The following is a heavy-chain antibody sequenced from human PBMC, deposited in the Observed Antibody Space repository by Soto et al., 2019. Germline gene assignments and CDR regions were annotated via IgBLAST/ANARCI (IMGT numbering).Heavy chain of an antibody. CDR3: AKDAIHVLLGYTYGAGGMDV. CDR2: ISWNSGDI. J-gene: IGHJ6*02. V-gene: IGHV3-9*01. CDR1: GFTFDDYA. D-gene: IGHD5-18*01. Sequence: GGSLRLSCAASGFTFDDYAMHWVRLAPGKGLEWVSGISWNSGDIYYADSVKGRFTISRDNAKNSLYLQMNSLRPDDTAMYYCAKDAIHVLLGYTYGAGGMDVWGQGTTVTVS.